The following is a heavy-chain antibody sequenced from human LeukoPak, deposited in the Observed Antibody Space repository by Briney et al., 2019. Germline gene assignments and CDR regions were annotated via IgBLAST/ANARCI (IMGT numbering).Heavy chain of an antibody. CDR1: GFTFSNFG. D-gene: IGHD1-26*01. CDR2: IRYDGSNE. J-gene: IGHJ4*02. Sequence: GGSLRLSCAASGFTFSNFGMHWVRQTPGKGLEGVAFIRYDGSNEYFADSVKGRFTISRDNSKNTLYLQMNTLRAEDTAFYFCAKDWGEWELLPYYFDHWGQGTLVTVSS. CDR3: AKDWGEWELLPYYFDH. V-gene: IGHV3-30*02.